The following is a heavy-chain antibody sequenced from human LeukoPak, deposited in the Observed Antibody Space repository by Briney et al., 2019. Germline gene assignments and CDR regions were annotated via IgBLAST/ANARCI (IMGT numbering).Heavy chain of an antibody. CDR2: INHSGST. Sequence: SETLSLTCAVYGGSFSGYYWSWIRQPPGKGLEWIGEINHSGSTNYNPSLKSRVTISVDTSKNQFSLNLSSVTAADTAVYYCARFYYDSSGYCFDPWGQGTLVTVTS. D-gene: IGHD3-22*01. J-gene: IGHJ5*02. V-gene: IGHV4-34*01. CDR1: GGSFSGYY. CDR3: ARFYYDSSGYCFDP.